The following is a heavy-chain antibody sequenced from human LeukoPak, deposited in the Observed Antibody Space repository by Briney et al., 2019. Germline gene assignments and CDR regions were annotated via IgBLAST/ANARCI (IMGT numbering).Heavy chain of an antibody. CDR1: GYSISSGYY. Sequence: SETLSLTCAVSGYSISSGYYWGWIRQPPGKGLEWIGSIFHSGSTYYNPSLKSRVNMSVDTSKNQISLKLSSVTAADTAVYYCARASGSYGSGSYYYYSMDVWGKGTTVTVSS. CDR2: IFHSGST. D-gene: IGHD3-10*01. CDR3: ARASGSYGSGSYYYYSMDV. J-gene: IGHJ6*04. V-gene: IGHV4-38-2*01.